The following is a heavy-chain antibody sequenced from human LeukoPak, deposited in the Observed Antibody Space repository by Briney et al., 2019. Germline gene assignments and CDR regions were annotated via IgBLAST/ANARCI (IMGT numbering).Heavy chain of an antibody. Sequence: ASVKVSCKASGYTFTSYAMHWVRQAPGQRLEWMGWINAGNGNTKYSQKFQGRVTITRDTSASTAYMELSSLRSEDTAVYYCARHLTPRYRWFDPWGQGTLVTVSS. CDR2: INAGNGNT. J-gene: IGHJ5*02. V-gene: IGHV1-3*01. D-gene: IGHD4-23*01. CDR3: ARHLTPRYRWFDP. CDR1: GYTFTSYA.